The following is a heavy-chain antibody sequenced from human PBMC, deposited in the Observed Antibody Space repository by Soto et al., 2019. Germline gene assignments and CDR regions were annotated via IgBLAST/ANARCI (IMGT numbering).Heavy chain of an antibody. CDR3: ALGYCSSTSCLYPYGMDV. Sequence: QVQLVQSGAEVKKPGPSVKVSCKASGGTFSSYAISWVRQAPGQGLEWMGGIIPIFGTANYAQKFQGRVTITADESTSTAYMELSSLRSEDTAVYYCALGYCSSTSCLYPYGMDVWGQGTTVTVSS. V-gene: IGHV1-69*01. CDR1: GGTFSSYA. CDR2: IIPIFGTA. D-gene: IGHD2-2*01. J-gene: IGHJ6*02.